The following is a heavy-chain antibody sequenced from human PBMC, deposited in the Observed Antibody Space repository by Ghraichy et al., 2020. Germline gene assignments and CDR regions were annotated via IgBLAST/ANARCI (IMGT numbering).Heavy chain of an antibody. Sequence: GGSLRLSCAASGFTFTNYAVSWVRQAPGTGLEWVSVIGVGDSTYYADSVKGRFTVSRDSSKNTLYLQMNSLRAEDTAVYYCAKDFFPGGQWLVVFDCWGQGTLVTVSS. V-gene: IGHV3-23*01. CDR2: IGVGDST. CDR3: AKDFFPGGQWLVVFDC. D-gene: IGHD6-19*01. CDR1: GFTFTNYA. J-gene: IGHJ4*02.